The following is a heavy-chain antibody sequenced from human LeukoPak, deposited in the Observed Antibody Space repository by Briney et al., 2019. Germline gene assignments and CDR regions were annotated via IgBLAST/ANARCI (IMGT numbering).Heavy chain of an antibody. D-gene: IGHD2-15*01. V-gene: IGHV5-51*01. Sequence: GESLKISCKGSGYSFTNYWIGRVRQMPGKGLEWMGIIYPGDSDTRYSPSFQGQVTISADKSIRTAYLQWSSPKASDTAILYSARQYGSAHSGGGGGYWGQGTLVTVSS. J-gene: IGHJ4*02. CDR3: ARQYGSAHSGGGGGY. CDR2: IYPGDSDT. CDR1: GYSFTNYW.